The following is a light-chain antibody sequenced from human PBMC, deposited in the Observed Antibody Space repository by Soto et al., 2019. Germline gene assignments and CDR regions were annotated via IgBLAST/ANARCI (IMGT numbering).Light chain of an antibody. Sequence: DIQMTQSPSTLSASVGDRVTITCRASQSISSWLAWYQKKPGKAPKLLIYKASSFETGVPSRFGGSGSGTEFTLTISSLQPDDFATYYCQQYNTYPWTFGQGTKVEFK. J-gene: IGKJ1*01. V-gene: IGKV1-5*03. CDR1: QSISSW. CDR2: KAS. CDR3: QQYNTYPWT.